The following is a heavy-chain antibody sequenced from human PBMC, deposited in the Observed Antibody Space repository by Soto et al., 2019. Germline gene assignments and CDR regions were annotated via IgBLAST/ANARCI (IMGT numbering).Heavy chain of an antibody. Sequence: SLRLSCAASGFSLSNYGMHWVRQAPGKGLGWVAIVHSDGSTKYYADSVKGRFTISTDTSKNTLYLEMDGLRAEDTALYYCARDPPLGTSYYYYGMDVWGQGTTVTVSS. J-gene: IGHJ6*02. CDR1: GFSLSNYG. CDR3: ARDPPLGTSYYYYGMDV. CDR2: VHSDGSTK. V-gene: IGHV3-33*01. D-gene: IGHD1-1*01.